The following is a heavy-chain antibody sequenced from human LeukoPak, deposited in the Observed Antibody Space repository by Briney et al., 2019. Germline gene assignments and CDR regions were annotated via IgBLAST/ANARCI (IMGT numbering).Heavy chain of an antibody. V-gene: IGHV7-4-1*02. CDR1: GYTFTSYA. Sequence: GASVKVSCKASGYTFTSYAMNWVRQAPGQGLEWMGWINTNTGNPTYAQGFTGRFVFSLDTSVSTAYLQISSLKAEDTAVYYCARRSYDSSDFAFDIWGQGTMVTVSS. CDR3: ARRSYDSSDFAFDI. CDR2: INTNTGNP. J-gene: IGHJ3*02. D-gene: IGHD3-22*01.